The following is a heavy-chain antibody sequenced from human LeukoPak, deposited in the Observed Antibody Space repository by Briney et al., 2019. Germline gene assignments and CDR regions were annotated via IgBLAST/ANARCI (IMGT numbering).Heavy chain of an antibody. D-gene: IGHD3-22*01. J-gene: IGHJ4*02. CDR3: VRLYYYDSSRPPL. V-gene: IGHV4-39*01. Sequence: PSETLSLTCTVSGGFISNSNYYWGWIRQPPGMGLDWIGNIYYTGRAYYNPSLNGRVTISVDTSQNQFSLNLNFMTAADTAVYYCVRLYYYDSSRPPLWGPGTLVVVSS. CDR2: IYYTGRA. CDR1: GGFISNSNYY.